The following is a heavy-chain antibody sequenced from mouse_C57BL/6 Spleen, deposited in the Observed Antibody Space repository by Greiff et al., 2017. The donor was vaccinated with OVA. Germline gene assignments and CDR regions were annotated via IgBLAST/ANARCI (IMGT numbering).Heavy chain of an antibody. V-gene: IGHV5-17*01. CDR1: GFTFSDYG. CDR3: ARGAVYYAMDY. CDR2: ISSGSSTI. Sequence: DVQLVESGGGLVKPGGSLKLSCAASGFTFSDYGMHWVRQAPEKGLEWVAYISSGSSTIYYADTVKGRFTISRDNAKNTLFLQMTSLRSEDTAMYYCARGAVYYAMDYWGQGTSVTVSS. J-gene: IGHJ4*01.